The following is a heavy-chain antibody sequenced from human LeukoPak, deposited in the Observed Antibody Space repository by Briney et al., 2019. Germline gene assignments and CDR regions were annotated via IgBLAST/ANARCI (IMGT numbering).Heavy chain of an antibody. CDR1: GYTFTSYY. V-gene: IGHV1-46*01. CDR3: ARERPTIAARSSNWFDP. D-gene: IGHD6-6*01. Sequence: ASVKVSCKASGYTFTSYYMHWVRQAPGPGLEWMGIINPSGGSTNYAQKFQGRVTMTRDTSTSTVYMELSSLRSEDTAIYYCARERPTIAARSSNWFDPWGQGTLVTDSS. J-gene: IGHJ5*02. CDR2: INPSGGST.